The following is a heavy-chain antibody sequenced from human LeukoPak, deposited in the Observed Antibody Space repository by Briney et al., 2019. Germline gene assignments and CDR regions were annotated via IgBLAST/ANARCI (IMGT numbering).Heavy chain of an antibody. J-gene: IGHJ4*02. Sequence: SETLPLTCAVYGGSFSGYYWSWIRQPPGKGLEWIGEINHSGSTNYNPSLKGRVTISVDTSKNQFSLKLSSVTAADTAVYYCARGSDTAMVTGFDYWGQGTLVTVSS. CDR1: GGSFSGYY. CDR2: INHSGST. V-gene: IGHV4-34*01. D-gene: IGHD5-18*01. CDR3: ARGSDTAMVTGFDY.